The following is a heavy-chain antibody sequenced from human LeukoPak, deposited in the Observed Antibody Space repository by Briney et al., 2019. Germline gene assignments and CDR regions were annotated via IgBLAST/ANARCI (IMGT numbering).Heavy chain of an antibody. D-gene: IGHD1-1*01. V-gene: IGHV4-59*12. J-gene: IGHJ4*02. CDR2: IYYSGST. CDR1: GGSISSYY. Sequence: SETLSLTCTVSGGSISSYYWSWIRQPPGKGLEWIGYIYYSGSTNYSPSLKSRVTISVDTSKNQFSLKLSSVTAADTAVYYCVRDGTAANDYWGQGTLVTVSS. CDR3: VRDGTAANDY.